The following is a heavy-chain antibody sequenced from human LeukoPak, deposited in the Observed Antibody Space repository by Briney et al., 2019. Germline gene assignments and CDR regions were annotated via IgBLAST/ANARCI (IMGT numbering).Heavy chain of an antibody. CDR3: ARGVKYYDRRGYSDY. CDR2: ISSSSSYI. D-gene: IGHD3-22*01. Sequence: GGSLRLSCAASGFTFSSYSMNWVRQAPGKGLEWVSSISSSSSYIYYADSVKGRFTISRDNAKNSLYLQMNSLRAEDTTVYYCARGVKYYDRRGYSDYWGQGTLVTVSS. CDR1: GFTFSSYS. J-gene: IGHJ4*02. V-gene: IGHV3-21*01.